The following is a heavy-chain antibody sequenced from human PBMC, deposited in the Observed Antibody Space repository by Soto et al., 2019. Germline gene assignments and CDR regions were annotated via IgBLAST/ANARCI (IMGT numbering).Heavy chain of an antibody. CDR1: GFTFSSYA. CDR2: ISGSGGST. J-gene: IGHJ5*02. CDR3: AKAYTSITIFGAQKNWFDP. Sequence: GGSLRLSCAASGFTFSSYAMSWVRQAPGKGLELVSAISGSGGSTYYADSVKGRFTISRDNSKNTLYLQMNSLRAEDTAVYYCAKAYTSITIFGAQKNWFDPWGQGTLVTVSS. D-gene: IGHD3-3*01. V-gene: IGHV3-23*01.